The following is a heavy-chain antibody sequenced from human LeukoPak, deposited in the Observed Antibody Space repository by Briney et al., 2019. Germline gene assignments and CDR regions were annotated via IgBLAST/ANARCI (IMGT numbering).Heavy chain of an antibody. V-gene: IGHV1-24*01. CDR1: GYTLTELS. J-gene: IGHJ4*02. CDR2: FDPEDGKT. CDR3: ATEPRDFWFGELPQD. Sequence: ASVKVSCKVSGYTLTELSMHRVRQAPGKGLEWMGGFDPEDGKTLYAQKFQGRVTMTEDTSTDTAYMELSSLISEDTAVYYCATEPRDFWFGELPQDWGQGTLVTVSS. D-gene: IGHD3-10*01.